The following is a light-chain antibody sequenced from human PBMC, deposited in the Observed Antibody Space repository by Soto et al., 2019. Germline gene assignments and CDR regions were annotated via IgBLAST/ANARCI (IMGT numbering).Light chain of an antibody. CDR3: HHYYISPWT. J-gene: IGKJ1*01. Sequence: VLTQSPGTLSLSPGERATLSCRASHSVSTSHLAWYQQKPGQAPRLLIQATSTRAPGIPDRFSGSASGTDFTLTITRLEPEDFAIYYCHHYYISPWTFGQGTKVEVK. CDR1: HSVSTSH. V-gene: IGKV3-20*01. CDR2: ATS.